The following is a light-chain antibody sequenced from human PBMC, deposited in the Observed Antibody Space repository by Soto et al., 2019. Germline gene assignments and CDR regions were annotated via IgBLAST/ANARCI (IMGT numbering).Light chain of an antibody. CDR1: QGFTNY. V-gene: IGKV1-27*01. J-gene: IGKJ3*01. CDR2: GTS. Sequence: DIQMTQSPSSLSASVGDRVTITCRASQGFTNYLAWYQQKPGKIPTLLIYGTSTFQSGVPPRFSGRGSGTDFTLTISSLQPEDVATYYCQHYNSAPRRFTFGPGTTVDLK. CDR3: QHYNSAPRRFT.